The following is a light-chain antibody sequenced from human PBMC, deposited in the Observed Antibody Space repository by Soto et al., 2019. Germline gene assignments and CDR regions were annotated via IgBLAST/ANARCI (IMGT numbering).Light chain of an antibody. CDR2: AAS. J-gene: IGKJ1*01. Sequence: DTQMTQSPPSLSASVGDRVTISCWASQSINKYLNWYQHKPGKAPKLLIYAASSLQSGGPSRFSGRGSGTEFTLTISSLQPEDFATYYCQQSYSTPWTFGQGTKVEI. CDR3: QQSYSTPWT. V-gene: IGKV1-39*01. CDR1: QSINKY.